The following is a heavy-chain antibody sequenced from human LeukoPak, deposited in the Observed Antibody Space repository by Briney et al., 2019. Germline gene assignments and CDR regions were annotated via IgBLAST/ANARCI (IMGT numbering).Heavy chain of an antibody. D-gene: IGHD3-10*01. Sequence: GGSLRLSCAASGFTFGNAWMSWVRQAPGKGLEWVGRIKRKTDGGTTDYSAPVKGRFTISRDDSKNMLYLQMNSLKTEDTAVYYCSNSGSDYWGQGTLVTVSS. CDR2: IKRKTDGGTT. J-gene: IGHJ4*02. V-gene: IGHV3-15*01. CDR1: GFTFGNAW. CDR3: SNSGSDY.